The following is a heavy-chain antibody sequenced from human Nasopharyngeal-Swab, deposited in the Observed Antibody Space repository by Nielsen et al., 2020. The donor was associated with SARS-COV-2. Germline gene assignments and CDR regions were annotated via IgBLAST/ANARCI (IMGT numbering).Heavy chain of an antibody. V-gene: IGHV3-48*02. CDR3: ATDYYGSGSYYNLYYYYGMDV. CDR2: ISSSSSTI. Sequence: GESLKISCAASGFTFSSYSMNWVRQAPGKGLEWVSYISSSSSTIYYADSVKGRFTISRGNAKNSLYLQMNSLRDEDTAVYYCATDYYGSGSYYNLYYYYGMDVWGQGTTVTVSS. CDR1: GFTFSSYS. D-gene: IGHD3-10*01. J-gene: IGHJ6*02.